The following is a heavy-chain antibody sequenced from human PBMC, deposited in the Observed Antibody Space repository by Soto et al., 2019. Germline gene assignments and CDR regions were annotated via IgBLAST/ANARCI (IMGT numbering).Heavy chain of an antibody. V-gene: IGHV3-9*01. CDR3: AKGVATVVPALDY. D-gene: IGHD2-21*02. J-gene: IGHJ4*02. CDR2: VSWNSGAK. CDR1: GFSFDDFV. Sequence: PGGSLRLSCVASGFSFDDFVMNWVRQRPGKGLEWVSSVSWNSGAKLYADSVKGRFAISRDSAKKSVYLQMNSLRPDDTAFYYCAKGVATVVPALDYWGQGTLVTVSS.